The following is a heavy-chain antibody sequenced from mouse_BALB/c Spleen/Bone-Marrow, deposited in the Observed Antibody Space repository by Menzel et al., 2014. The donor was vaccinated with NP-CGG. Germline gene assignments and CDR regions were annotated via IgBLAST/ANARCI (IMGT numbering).Heavy chain of an antibody. CDR3: ARGLDY. J-gene: IGHJ2*01. V-gene: IGHV5-6-3*01. CDR1: GFTFSSYG. CDR2: INTNGGNT. Sequence: EVKLVESGGGLVQPGGSLKLSCAASGFTFSSYGMSWVRQTADKRLELVATINTNGGNTYYPDSVKGRFTISRDNAKNTLYLQMSSLKCEDTAMYYCARGLDYWGQGSTLTVSS.